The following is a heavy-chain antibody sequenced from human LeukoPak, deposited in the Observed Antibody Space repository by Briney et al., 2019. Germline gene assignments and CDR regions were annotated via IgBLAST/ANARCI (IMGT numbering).Heavy chain of an antibody. CDR1: GFTFSTYD. D-gene: IGHD5-24*01. J-gene: IGHJ2*01. CDR2: IGGDGGTT. V-gene: IGHV3-23*01. Sequence: GGSLRLSCAASGFTFSTYDMSWVRQAPTKGLEWVSAIGGDGGTTYADSVKGRFTISRDNSKNTLYLQMNSLRAEDTAIYYCAKTIPYWYFDLWGHGTLVTASS. CDR3: AKTIPYWYFDL.